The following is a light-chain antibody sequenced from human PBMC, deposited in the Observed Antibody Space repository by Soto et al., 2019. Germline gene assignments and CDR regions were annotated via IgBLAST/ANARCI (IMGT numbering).Light chain of an antibody. CDR2: DAS. J-gene: IGKJ4*01. CDR1: QDISNY. CDR3: QQYDNLPPLT. Sequence: DIQMTQSPSSLSASVGDRVTITCQASQDISNYLNWYQQKPGKAPKLLIYDASNLETGDPSRFSGSGSGTDLTFTISSLQPEDSATYYCQQYDNLPPLTFGGGTKVEIK. V-gene: IGKV1-33*01.